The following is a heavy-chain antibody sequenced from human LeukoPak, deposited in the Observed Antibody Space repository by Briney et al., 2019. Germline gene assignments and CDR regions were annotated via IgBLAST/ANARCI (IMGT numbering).Heavy chain of an antibody. Sequence: PSETLSLTCTVSGGSISSYYWSWIRQPPGKGLEWIGEINHSGSTNYNPSLKSRVTISVDTSKNQFSLKLSSVTAADTAVYYCARPYGSGSYFDYWGQGTLVTVSS. CDR1: GGSISSYY. D-gene: IGHD3-10*01. CDR2: INHSGST. V-gene: IGHV4-34*01. CDR3: ARPYGSGSYFDY. J-gene: IGHJ4*02.